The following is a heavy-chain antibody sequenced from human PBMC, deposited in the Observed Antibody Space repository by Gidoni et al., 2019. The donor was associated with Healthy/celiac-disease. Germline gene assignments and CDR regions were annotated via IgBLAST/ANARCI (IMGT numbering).Heavy chain of an antibody. CDR3: ARDQGYSYGSRSGTDY. CDR1: GFTFSAYY. Sequence: QVQLVESGGGLVKPGGSLRLSCAASGFTFSAYYMSGIRQAPGKGLEWISYISSSSSYTNYADSVKGRFTISRDNAKNSLYLQMNSLRAEDTAVYYCARDQGYSYGSRSGTDYWGQGTLVTVSS. D-gene: IGHD5-18*01. J-gene: IGHJ4*02. CDR2: ISSSSSYT. V-gene: IGHV3-11*06.